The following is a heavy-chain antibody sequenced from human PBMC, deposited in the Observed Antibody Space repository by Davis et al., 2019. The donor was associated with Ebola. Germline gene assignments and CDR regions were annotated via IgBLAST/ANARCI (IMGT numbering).Heavy chain of an antibody. CDR3: ARVGAMVRGVTLSSYGMDV. CDR2: IIPILGIA. Sequence: SVKVSCKASGGTFSSYAISWVRQAPGQGLEWMGRIIPILGIANYAQKFQGRVTITADKSTSTAYMELSSLRSEDTAVYYCARVGAMVRGVTLSSYGMDVWGQGTTVTVSS. CDR1: GGTFSSYA. D-gene: IGHD3-10*01. V-gene: IGHV1-69*04. J-gene: IGHJ6*02.